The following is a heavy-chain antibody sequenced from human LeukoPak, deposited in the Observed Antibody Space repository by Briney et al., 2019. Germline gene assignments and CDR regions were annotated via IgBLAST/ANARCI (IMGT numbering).Heavy chain of an antibody. CDR3: ARVTNTLYDSSGYWGGDFDY. J-gene: IGHJ4*02. CDR2: IYYSGST. CDR1: GGSISSSSYY. D-gene: IGHD3-22*01. Sequence: SGTLSLTCTVSGGSISSSSYYWGWIRQPPGKGLEWIGSIYYSGSTYYNPSLKSRVTISVDTSKNQFSLKLSSVTAADTAVYYCARVTNTLYDSSGYWGGDFDYWGQGTLVTVSS. V-gene: IGHV4-39*07.